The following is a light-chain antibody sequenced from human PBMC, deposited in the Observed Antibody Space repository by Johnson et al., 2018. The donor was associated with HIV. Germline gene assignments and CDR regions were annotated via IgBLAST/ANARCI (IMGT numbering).Light chain of an antibody. CDR2: DNN. J-gene: IGLJ1*01. Sequence: HSVLTQPPSVSAAPGQKVTISCSGSSSNIGNNYVSWYQQLPGTAPKLLIYDNNKRPSGIPDRFSGSKSGTSATLGITGLQTGDEAGYSCGTWDSSLSEGVFGTGTKVTVL. V-gene: IGLV1-51*01. CDR1: SSNIGNNY. CDR3: GTWDSSLSEGV.